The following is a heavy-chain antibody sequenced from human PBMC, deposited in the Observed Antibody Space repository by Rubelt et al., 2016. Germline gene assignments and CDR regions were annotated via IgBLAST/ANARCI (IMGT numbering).Heavy chain of an antibody. Sequence: VQLVESGGGFVQPGGSLRLSCAASGFTLSSYAMSWVRQAPGKGLEWVSVIYSGGDTYYADSVKGRFTISRDNAKNSLYLQMNSLRAEDTAVYYCARGGGHFDYWGQEPWSPSPQ. CDR3: ARGGGHFDY. CDR2: IYSGGDT. J-gene: IGHJ4*01. V-gene: IGHV3-66*01. CDR1: GFTLSSYA.